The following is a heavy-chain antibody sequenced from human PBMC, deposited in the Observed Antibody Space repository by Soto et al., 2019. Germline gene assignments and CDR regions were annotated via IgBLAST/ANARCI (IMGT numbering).Heavy chain of an antibody. V-gene: IGHV3-23*01. CDR2: ISGSGGST. Sequence: GGSLRLSCAASGFTFSSYAMSWVRQAPGKGLEWVSAISGSGGSTYYADSVKGRFTISRDNSKNTLYLQMNSLRVEDTAVYYCARDATFGTKGGSFDIWGHGTLVTVSS. CDR1: GFTFSSYA. CDR3: ARDATFGTKGGSFDI. D-gene: IGHD3-16*01. J-gene: IGHJ3*02.